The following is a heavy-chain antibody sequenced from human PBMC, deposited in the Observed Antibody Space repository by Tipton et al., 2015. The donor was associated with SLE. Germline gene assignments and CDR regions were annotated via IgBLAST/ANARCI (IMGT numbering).Heavy chain of an antibody. D-gene: IGHD5-24*01. CDR2: IYHSGTT. V-gene: IGHV4-34*01. Sequence: TLSLTCAVYGGSFSGYYWSWIRQPPGKGLEWIGTIYHSGTTYYSSSLKSRVTISMDTSTNQFSLNLRSLTAADTAVYYCAREGRDGYNPLGMDVWGQGTTVTVSS. CDR3: AREGRDGYNPLGMDV. CDR1: GGSFSGYY. J-gene: IGHJ6*02.